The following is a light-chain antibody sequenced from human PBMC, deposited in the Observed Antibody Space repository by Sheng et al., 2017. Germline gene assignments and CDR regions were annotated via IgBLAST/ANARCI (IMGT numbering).Light chain of an antibody. Sequence: QSVLTQPPSVSAAPGQKATISCSGTTSNIGNDYVSWYQQFPGSAPKLLIYDNNKRPSGIPDRFSGSKSGTSATLGITGLQTEDEADYYCGTWDSSLSSVVFGGGTKLTVL. CDR1: TSNIGNDY. J-gene: IGLJ2*01. V-gene: IGLV1-51*01. CDR3: GTWDSSLSSVV. CDR2: DNN.